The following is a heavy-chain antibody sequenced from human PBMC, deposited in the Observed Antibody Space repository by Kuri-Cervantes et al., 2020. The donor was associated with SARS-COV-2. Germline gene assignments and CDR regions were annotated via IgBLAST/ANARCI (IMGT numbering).Heavy chain of an antibody. Sequence: ASVKVSCKASGYTFTDYFIHWLRQAPGQGLEWMGWINPNSGGTNYAQKFQGWVTMTRDTSISTAYMELSRLRSDDTAVYYCARGMVRGVIQYYYYGMDVWGQGTTVTVSS. J-gene: IGHJ6*02. CDR3: ARGMVRGVIQYYYYGMDV. D-gene: IGHD3-10*01. CDR1: GYTFTDYF. CDR2: INPNSGGT. V-gene: IGHV1-2*04.